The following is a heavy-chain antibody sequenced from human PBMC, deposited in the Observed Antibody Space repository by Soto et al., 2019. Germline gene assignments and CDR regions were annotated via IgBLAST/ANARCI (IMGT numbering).Heavy chain of an antibody. V-gene: IGHV3-73*01. D-gene: IGHD6-19*01. J-gene: IGHJ4*02. CDR3: TRQTDAVQWLVVPTDYNFDY. CDR2: IRSKTNSYAT. Sequence: GGTLRLSCAASGFTFGGSAMHWVRQASGKGLEWVGHIRSKTNSYATAYAESVKGRFTISRDDSMNTAYLQMNSLKTEDTAVYFCTRQTDAVQWLVVPTDYNFDYWGQGTLVTVSS. CDR1: GFTFGGSA.